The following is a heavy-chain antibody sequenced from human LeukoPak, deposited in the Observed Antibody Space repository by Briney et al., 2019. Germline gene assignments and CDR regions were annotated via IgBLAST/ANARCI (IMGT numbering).Heavy chain of an antibody. Sequence: GASVKVSCKASGYTFTSYYMHWVRQAPGQGLEWMGIINPSGGSTSYAQKFQGRVTMTRDMSTSTVYMELSSLRSEDTAVYYCAKERAGYTNPYYFDYWGQGTLVTVSS. CDR2: INPSGGST. CDR1: GYTFTSYY. V-gene: IGHV1-46*01. D-gene: IGHD3-16*02. J-gene: IGHJ4*02. CDR3: AKERAGYTNPYYFDY.